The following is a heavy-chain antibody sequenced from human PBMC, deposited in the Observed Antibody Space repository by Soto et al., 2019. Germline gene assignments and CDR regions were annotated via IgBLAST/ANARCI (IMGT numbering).Heavy chain of an antibody. D-gene: IGHD1-20*01. Sequence: QVQLVQSGAEVKKPGSSVKVSCKASGGTFSSYAISWVRQAPGQGLEWMGGIIPIFGTANYAQKFQGRVTITADESTSTAYMALSSLRSEDTAVYYCARAPHYNWTPSLTWFDPWGQGTLVTVSS. CDR2: IIPIFGTA. CDR3: ARAPHYNWTPSLTWFDP. V-gene: IGHV1-69*01. CDR1: GGTFSSYA. J-gene: IGHJ5*02.